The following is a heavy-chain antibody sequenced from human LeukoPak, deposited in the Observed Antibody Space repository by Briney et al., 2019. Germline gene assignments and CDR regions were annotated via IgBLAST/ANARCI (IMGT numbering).Heavy chain of an antibody. D-gene: IGHD4-17*01. CDR1: GFTFSSYD. Sequence: GGSLRLSCAASGFTFSSYDMHWVRQAPGKGLEWVAVIWYDGSNKYYADSVKGRFTISRDNSKNTLYLQMNSLRAEDTAVYYCAKPGYGDYFDYWGQGTLVTVSS. V-gene: IGHV3-33*06. CDR2: IWYDGSNK. J-gene: IGHJ4*02. CDR3: AKPGYGDYFDY.